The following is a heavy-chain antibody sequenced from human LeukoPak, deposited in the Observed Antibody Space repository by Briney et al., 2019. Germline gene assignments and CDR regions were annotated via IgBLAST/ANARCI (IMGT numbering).Heavy chain of an antibody. CDR2: IYYSGST. Sequence: PSETLSLTCTVSGGSISSGDYYWSWIRQPPGKGLEWIGYIYYSGSTYYNPSLKSRITISIDTSKNQFSLKLSSVTAADTAVYYCARGSGYGRIDYWGQGTLVTVSS. CDR3: ARGSGYGRIDY. J-gene: IGHJ4*02. D-gene: IGHD5-12*01. CDR1: GGSISSGDYY. V-gene: IGHV4-30-4*01.